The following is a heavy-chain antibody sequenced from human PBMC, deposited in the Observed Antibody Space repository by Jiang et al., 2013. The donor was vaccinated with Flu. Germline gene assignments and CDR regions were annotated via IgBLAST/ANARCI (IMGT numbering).Heavy chain of an antibody. D-gene: IGHD3-10*01. CDR1: GFTFSSYW. V-gene: IGHV3-7*01. CDR2: IKQDGSEK. CDR3: ARVDVLLWFRELFPSSYYYGMDV. Sequence: PGGSLRLSCAASGFTFSSYWMSWVRQAPGKGLEWVANIKQDGSEKYYVDSVKGRFTISRDNAKNSLYLQMNSLRAEDTAVYYCARVDVLLWFRELFPSSYYYGMDVWGQGTTVTVSS. J-gene: IGHJ6*02.